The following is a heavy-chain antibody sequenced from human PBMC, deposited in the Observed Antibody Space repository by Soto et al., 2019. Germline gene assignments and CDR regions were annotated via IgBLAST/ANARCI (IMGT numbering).Heavy chain of an antibody. V-gene: IGHV4-34*01. CDR3: ASTAGILLWFGELRYYFDF. D-gene: IGHD3-10*01. CDR2: INHSGTT. Sequence: QVHLQQWGAGLLKPSETLSLTCAVYGGTFSGYYWSWIRQPPGKGLEWIGEINHSGTTNYNPSLKSRVTISMDTSKNQFSLKLSSVTAADTVVYYCASTAGILLWFGELRYYFDFWGQGTLVTV. CDR1: GGTFSGYY. J-gene: IGHJ4*02.